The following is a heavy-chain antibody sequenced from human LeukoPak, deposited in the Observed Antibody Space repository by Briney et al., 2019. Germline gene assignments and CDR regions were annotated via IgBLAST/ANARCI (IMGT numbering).Heavy chain of an antibody. J-gene: IGHJ5*02. CDR3: AIGKLASRRGSWFDP. CDR1: GYTFTSYD. V-gene: IGHV1-8*02. D-gene: IGHD6-6*01. CDR2: MNPNSGNT. Sequence: ASVKVSCKTSGYTFTSYDINWVRQATGQGLEWMGWMNPNSGNTGYAQKFQGRVTMTRNTSISTAYMDQNSLTSEDTAVYYCAIGKLASRRGSWFDPWGQGTLVTVSS.